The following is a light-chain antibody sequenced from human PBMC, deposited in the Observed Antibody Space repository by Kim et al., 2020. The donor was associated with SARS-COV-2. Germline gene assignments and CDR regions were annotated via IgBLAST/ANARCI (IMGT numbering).Light chain of an antibody. V-gene: IGLV2-8*01. CDR3: SSYAGSNNLV. J-gene: IGLJ2*01. Sequence: GETITISCTGTSGDVDGYNYVSWCQHHPGKAPKLMIYEDSQRPSGVPDRYSGSKSGNTASLTVYGLQAEDEADYYCSSYAGSNNLVFGGGTQLTVL. CDR2: EDS. CDR1: SGDVDGYNY.